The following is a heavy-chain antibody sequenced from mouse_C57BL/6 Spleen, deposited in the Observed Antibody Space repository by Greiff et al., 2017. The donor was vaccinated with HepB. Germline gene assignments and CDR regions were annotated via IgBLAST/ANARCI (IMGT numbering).Heavy chain of an antibody. J-gene: IGHJ4*01. D-gene: IGHD1-1*01. Sequence: EVQLQQSGPELVKPGASVKIPCKASGYTFTDYNMDWVKQSHGKSLEWIGDINPNNGGTIYNQKFKGKATLTVDKSSSTAYMELRSLTSEDTAVYYCARWSTVGIWNYYAMDYWGQGTSVTVSS. V-gene: IGHV1-18*01. CDR1: GYTFTDYN. CDR3: ARWSTVGIWNYYAMDY. CDR2: INPNNGGT.